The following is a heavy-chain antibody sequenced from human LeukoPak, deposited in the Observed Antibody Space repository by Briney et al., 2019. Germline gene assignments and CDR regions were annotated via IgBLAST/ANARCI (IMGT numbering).Heavy chain of an antibody. CDR1: GYTFTGYY. V-gene: IGHV1-2*02. CDR3: ASSLKPEGDAFDI. CDR2: INPNSGGT. J-gene: IGHJ3*02. Sequence: ASVKVSCKASGYTFTGYYMHWLRQAPGQGLEWMGWINPNSGGTNYAQKFQGRVTMTRDTSISTAYMELSRLRSDDTAVYYCASSLKPEGDAFDIWGQGTMVTVSS.